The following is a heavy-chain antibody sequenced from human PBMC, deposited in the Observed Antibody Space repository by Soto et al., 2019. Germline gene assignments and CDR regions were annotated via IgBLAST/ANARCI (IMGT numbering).Heavy chain of an antibody. CDR3: VRAVPDSRLDS. J-gene: IGHJ5*01. CDR1: GYRLQRSGFP. V-gene: IGHV6-1*01. Sequence: PLQTPLLTCPIPGYRLQRSGFPLDWIREAPSEGLEWLGGTYSRSKWYLDYAVSVKSRITINPDPYTNQLSLQLSAVSPDDTAVCYGVRAVPDSRLDSWGQGTLVTVSS. D-gene: IGHD3-10*01. CDR2: TYSRSKWYL.